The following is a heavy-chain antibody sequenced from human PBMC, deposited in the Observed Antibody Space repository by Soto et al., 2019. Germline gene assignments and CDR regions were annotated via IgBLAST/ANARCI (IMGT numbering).Heavy chain of an antibody. CDR2: ITPIFGTA. CDR1: GGTFSSYA. D-gene: IGHD6-6*01. V-gene: IGHV1-69*12. J-gene: IGHJ5*02. CDR3: ARDGIAARPIAWFDP. Sequence: QVQLVQSGAAVKKPGSSVKVSCKASGGTFSSYAIRWVRQSPGQGLEWMGGITPIFGTADYAQKFQGRVTITADESTSTAYMELRSLRSEDTAVYYCARDGIAARPIAWFDPWGQGTLVTVSS.